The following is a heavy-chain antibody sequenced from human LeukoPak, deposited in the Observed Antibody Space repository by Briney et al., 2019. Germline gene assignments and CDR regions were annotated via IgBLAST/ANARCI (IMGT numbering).Heavy chain of an antibody. V-gene: IGHV3-30*02. CDR1: GFNFSHYD. Sequence: PGGSLRLSCVASGFNFSHYDMHWVRQAPGKGLDWVAFIHIDGSNKYYAVSVKGRFTISRDNSKNTLYPQMNSLRTEDTAVYYCAKGDTSWGQGTLVTVTS. CDR2: IHIDGSNK. D-gene: IGHD2-21*02. CDR3: AKGDTS. J-gene: IGHJ5*02.